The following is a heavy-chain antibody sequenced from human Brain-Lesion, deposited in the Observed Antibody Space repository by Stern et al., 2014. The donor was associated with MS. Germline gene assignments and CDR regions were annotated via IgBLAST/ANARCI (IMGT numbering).Heavy chain of an antibody. CDR1: GYIFTGYY. CDR2: INPNAGGT. V-gene: IGHV1-2*02. Sequence: VQLVESGAEVQKPGASVTVSCKTSGYIFTGYYIHWVRQAPGQGLEWMAWINPNAGGTKYAQKFQGRVTMSRDTSISTAYVELSSLTSDDTAVYYCARDQRCITIFGVVTDYYYLGMDVWGQGTTVTVSS. CDR3: ARDQRCITIFGVVTDYYYLGMDV. J-gene: IGHJ6*02. D-gene: IGHD3-3*01.